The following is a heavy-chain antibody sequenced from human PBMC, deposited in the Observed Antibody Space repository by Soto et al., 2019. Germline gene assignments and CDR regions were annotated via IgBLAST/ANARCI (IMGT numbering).Heavy chain of an antibody. CDR1: GFTFSSYG. CDR3: AKDTKGLLPRGPVDY. Sequence: LRLSCAASGFTFSSYGMHWVRQAPGKGLEWVAVISYDGSNKYHADSVKGRFTISRDNSKNTLYLQMNSLRAEDTAVYYCAKDTKGLLPRGPVDYWGQGTLVTVSS. J-gene: IGHJ4*02. D-gene: IGHD3-22*01. CDR2: ISYDGSNK. V-gene: IGHV3-30*18.